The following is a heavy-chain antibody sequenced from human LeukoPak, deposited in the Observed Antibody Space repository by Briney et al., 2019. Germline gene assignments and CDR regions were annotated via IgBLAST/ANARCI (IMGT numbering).Heavy chain of an antibody. D-gene: IGHD6-19*01. Sequence: GASVKVSCKASGGTFSSYAISWVRQAPGQGLEWMGRIIPILGIANYAQKFQGRVTITADKSTSTAYMELSSLRSEDTAVYYCARDSLSSLIDYWGQGTLVTASS. CDR3: ARDSLSSLIDY. J-gene: IGHJ4*02. V-gene: IGHV1-69*04. CDR2: IIPILGIA. CDR1: GGTFSSYA.